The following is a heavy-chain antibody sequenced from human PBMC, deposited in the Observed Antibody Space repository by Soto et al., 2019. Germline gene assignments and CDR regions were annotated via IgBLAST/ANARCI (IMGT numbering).Heavy chain of an antibody. CDR3: ARDSTIFGVVVGYYYYMDV. CDR2: ISSSSSTI. D-gene: IGHD3-3*01. Sequence: GGSLRLSCAAPGFTFSSYSMNWVRQAPGKGLEWVSYISSSSSTIYYADSVKGRFTISRDNAKNSLYLQMNSLRAEDTAVYYCARDSTIFGVVVGYYYYMDVWGKGTTVTVSS. CDR1: GFTFSSYS. J-gene: IGHJ6*03. V-gene: IGHV3-48*01.